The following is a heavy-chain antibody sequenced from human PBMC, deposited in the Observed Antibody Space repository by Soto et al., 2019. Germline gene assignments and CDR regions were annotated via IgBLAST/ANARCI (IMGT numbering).Heavy chain of an antibody. J-gene: IGHJ4*02. D-gene: IGHD3-22*01. Sequence: TSETLSLTCTVSGGSISSGGYYWSWIRQHPGKGLEWIGYIYYSGSTYYNPSLKSRVTISVDTSKNQFSLKLGSVTAADTAVYYCAREASYYDSSGYSSKYFAYWAQGTLVTVSS. CDR1: GGSISSGGYY. CDR2: IYYSGST. V-gene: IGHV4-31*03. CDR3: AREASYYDSSGYSSKYFAY.